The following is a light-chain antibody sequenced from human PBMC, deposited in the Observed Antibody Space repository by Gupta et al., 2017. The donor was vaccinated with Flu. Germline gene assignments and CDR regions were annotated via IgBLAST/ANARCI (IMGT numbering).Light chain of an antibody. CDR2: STH. CDR1: SGSVSNSYY. CDR3: VLDMGSGML. Sequence: GTITPTCCLCSGSVSNSYYPSLHQQTPGHAPRILIYSTHSRSAGVPDRFSGSILGTKAALTITGAQADDDYHYHCVLDMGSGMLFGGGTKLTVL. J-gene: IGLJ3*02. V-gene: IGLV8-61*01.